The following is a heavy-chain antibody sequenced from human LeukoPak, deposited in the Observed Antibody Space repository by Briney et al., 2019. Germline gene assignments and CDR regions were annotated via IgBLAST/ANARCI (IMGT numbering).Heavy chain of an antibody. Sequence: GGSLRLSCAASGFTFSSYEMNWVRQAPGKGLEWVSYISSSGSTIYSADSVKGRFTISRDNAKNSLYLQMNSLRAEDTAVYYCASGGSSGWSKHDYWGQGTLVTVSS. V-gene: IGHV3-48*03. CDR1: GFTFSSYE. CDR3: ASGGSSGWSKHDY. CDR2: ISSSGSTI. J-gene: IGHJ4*02. D-gene: IGHD6-19*01.